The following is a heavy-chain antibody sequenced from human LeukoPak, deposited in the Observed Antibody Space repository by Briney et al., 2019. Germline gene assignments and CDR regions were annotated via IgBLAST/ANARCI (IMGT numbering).Heavy chain of an antibody. CDR3: ATSPSYSSGWVDY. CDR1: DYTFTSYG. CDR2: ISAYNGNI. Sequence: ASVKVSRKASDYTFTSYGFSWVRQAPGQGLEWMGWISAYNGNINYAPKFKGRVTLTTDTSTSTAYVELRSLRSDDTAVYYCATSPSYSSGWVDYWGQGPLVTVSS. D-gene: IGHD6-19*01. V-gene: IGHV1-18*01. J-gene: IGHJ4*02.